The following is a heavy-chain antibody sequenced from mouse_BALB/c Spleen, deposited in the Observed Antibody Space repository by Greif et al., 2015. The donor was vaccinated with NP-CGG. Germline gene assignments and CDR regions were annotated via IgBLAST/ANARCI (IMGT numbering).Heavy chain of an antibody. CDR2: IFPGGGNT. V-gene: IGHV1-66*01. D-gene: IGHD2-10*02. Sequence: VKLVESGPELVKPGASVKISCKASGYSFTSYCIHWVKQRPGQGLEWIGWIFPGGGNTKYNEKFKGKATLTADTSSSTAYMQLSSLTSEDSAVYFCAREEEYGKDYAMDYWGQGTSVTVSS. CDR3: AREEEYGKDYAMDY. J-gene: IGHJ4*01. CDR1: GYSFTSYC.